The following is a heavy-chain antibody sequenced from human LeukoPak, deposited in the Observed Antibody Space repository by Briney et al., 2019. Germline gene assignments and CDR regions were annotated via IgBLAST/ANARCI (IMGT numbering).Heavy chain of an antibody. J-gene: IGHJ6*02. CDR3: AKKGGIAVAGTIYYYYAMDV. Sequence: PGGSLRLSCAASGFSFTSHSMNWVRQAPGKGLEWVSSIGSSSCSIYYADSVKGRFTISRDNAKNSLYLQMNSLRAEDTALYYCAKKGGIAVAGTIYYYYAMDVWGQGTTVTVSS. V-gene: IGHV3-21*04. CDR2: IGSSSCSI. CDR1: GFSFTSHS. D-gene: IGHD6-13*01.